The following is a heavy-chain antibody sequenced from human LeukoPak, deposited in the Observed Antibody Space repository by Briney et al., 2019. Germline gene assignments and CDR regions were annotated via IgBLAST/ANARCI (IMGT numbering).Heavy chain of an antibody. V-gene: IGHV3-30*18. J-gene: IGHJ4*02. D-gene: IGHD6-13*01. CDR2: ISYDGSNK. Sequence: PGGSLRLSCAASGFTFSSYGMHWVRQAPGKGLECVAIISYDGSNKYYADSVKGRFTISRDNSKSTLYLQMNSLRAEDTAVYYCAKSGIEAAGSLVYFDYGGQGTLV. CDR3: AKSGIEAAGSLVYFDY. CDR1: GFTFSSYG.